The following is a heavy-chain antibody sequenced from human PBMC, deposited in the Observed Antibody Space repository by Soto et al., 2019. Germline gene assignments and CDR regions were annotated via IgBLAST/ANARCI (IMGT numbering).Heavy chain of an antibody. Sequence: QVQLQESGPGLVKPSQTLSLTCTVSGGSISSGGYYWSWIRQHPGKGLEWIGYIYYSGSTYYNPSLKSRVTTSVDTSKNQFPLKLSSVTAADTAVYYCATLGGAIDYYYYGMDVWGQGTTVTVSS. V-gene: IGHV4-31*03. J-gene: IGHJ6*02. CDR3: ATLGGAIDYYYYGMDV. CDR1: GGSISSGGYY. D-gene: IGHD3-16*02. CDR2: IYYSGST.